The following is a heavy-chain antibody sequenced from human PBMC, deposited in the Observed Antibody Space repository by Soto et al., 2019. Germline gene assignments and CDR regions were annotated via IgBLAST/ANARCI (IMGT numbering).Heavy chain of an antibody. Sequence: GGSLRLSCAASGFTFSSYGMHWVRQAPGKGLEWVAVIWYDGSNKYYADSVKGRFTISRDNSKNTLYLQMNSLRAEDTAVYHCATGYSSGWYVSYLDYWGQGTLVTVSS. CDR3: ATGYSSGWYVSYLDY. V-gene: IGHV3-33*01. CDR1: GFTFSSYG. J-gene: IGHJ4*02. CDR2: IWYDGSNK. D-gene: IGHD6-19*01.